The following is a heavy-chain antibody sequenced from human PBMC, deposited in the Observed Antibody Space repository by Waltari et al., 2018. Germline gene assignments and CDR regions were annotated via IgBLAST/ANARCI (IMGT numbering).Heavy chain of an antibody. V-gene: IGHV3-48*03. J-gene: IGHJ6*02. Sequence: VQLVESGGGLVQPGGSLRLSCAVSGFTFSSYEMNWVRQAPWKGLEWVSYISSSGNTIYYADSVKGRFTISRDNAKKLLYLQMNSLRAEDTAVYYCARDSLDSGNYYVYHFYGLDVWGQGTTVTVS. CDR1: GFTFSSYE. D-gene: IGHD1-26*01. CDR2: ISSSGNTI. CDR3: ARDSLDSGNYYVYHFYGLDV.